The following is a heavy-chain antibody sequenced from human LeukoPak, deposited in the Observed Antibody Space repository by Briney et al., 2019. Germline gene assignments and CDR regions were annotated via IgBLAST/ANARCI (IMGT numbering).Heavy chain of an antibody. V-gene: IGHV3-9*01. CDR3: AKDSENTGYCSGGSCYTFDY. CDR2: ISWNGGSI. Sequence: GRSLRLSCAASGFTFDDYAMHWVRQAPGRGLEGVSGISWNGGSIGYADSVKGRFTISRDNAKNSLYLQMNSLRAEDTALYYCAKDSENTGYCSGGSCYTFDYWGQGTLVTVSS. D-gene: IGHD2-15*01. J-gene: IGHJ4*02. CDR1: GFTFDDYA.